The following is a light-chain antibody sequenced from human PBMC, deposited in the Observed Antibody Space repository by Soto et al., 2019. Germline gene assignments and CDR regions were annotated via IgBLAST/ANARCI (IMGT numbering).Light chain of an antibody. CDR1: SSDVGSYNL. V-gene: IGLV2-23*01. CDR3: CSYAGSSTPGV. J-gene: IGLJ2*01. Sequence: QSVLTQPASVSGSPGQSITISCTGTSSDVGSYNLVSWYQQHPGKAPKLMIYEGSKRPSGVSNRFSGSKSGNTASLTISGLQAVDEADYYCCSYAGSSTPGVFGGGTKVTVL. CDR2: EGS.